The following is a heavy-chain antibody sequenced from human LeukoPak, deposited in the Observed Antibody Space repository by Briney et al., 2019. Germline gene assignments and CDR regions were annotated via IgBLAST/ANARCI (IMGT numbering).Heavy chain of an antibody. CDR1: GFTFSDYY. CDR3: AREYHTVIDY. J-gene: IGHJ4*02. D-gene: IGHD1-14*01. Sequence: GGSLRLSCAASGFTFSDYYMSWIRQAPGKGLEWVSYISSGSTIYYADSVKGRFTISRDNAKNSLYLQMNSLRAEDTAVYYCAREYHTVIDYWGQGTLVTVSS. V-gene: IGHV3-11*01. CDR2: ISSGSTI.